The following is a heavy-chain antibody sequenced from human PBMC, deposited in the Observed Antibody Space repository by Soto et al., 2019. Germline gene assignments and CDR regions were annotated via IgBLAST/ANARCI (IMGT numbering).Heavy chain of an antibody. CDR2: VNPGGGST. J-gene: IGHJ4*01. Sequence: ASVKVSFKASGYSFTNYYIHWVRQAPGQGLEWMGVVNPGGGSTNYAQKFKGRFTVTRDTSQSTVQTELRRLTPEDTPDYYYPRRTVVGATVRHFFDHWAQGTLVTVFS. CDR1: GYSFTNYY. V-gene: IGHV1-46*01. D-gene: IGHD1-26*01. CDR3: PRRTVVGATVRHFFDH.